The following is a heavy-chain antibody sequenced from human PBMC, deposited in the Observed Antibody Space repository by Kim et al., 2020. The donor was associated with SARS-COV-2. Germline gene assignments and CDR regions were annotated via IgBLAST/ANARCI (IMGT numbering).Heavy chain of an antibody. V-gene: IGHV6-1*01. CDR1: GDSVSSNSAA. J-gene: IGHJ4*02. CDR2: TYYRSKWFN. Sequence: SQTLLLTCAISGDSVSSNSAAWNWIRQSPSRGFEWLGRTYYRSKWFNDYAVSVKSRIIINPDTSKNQFSLQLNSVTPEDTAVYYCARTAGYNMEYWGQGTLVTVSS. D-gene: IGHD5-12*01. CDR3: ARTAGYNMEY.